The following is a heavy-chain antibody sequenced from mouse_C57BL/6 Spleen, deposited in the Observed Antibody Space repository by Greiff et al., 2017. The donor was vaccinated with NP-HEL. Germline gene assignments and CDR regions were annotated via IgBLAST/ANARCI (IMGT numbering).Heavy chain of an antibody. Sequence: EVKLMESGGGLVKPGGSLKLSCAASGFTFSDYGMHWVRQAPEKGLEWVAYISSGSSTIYYADTVKGRFTISRDNAKNTLFLQMTSLRSEDTAMYYCARIYYDDDGYFDVWGTGTTVTVSS. CDR2: ISSGSSTI. D-gene: IGHD2-4*01. V-gene: IGHV5-17*01. CDR3: ARIYYDDDGYFDV. J-gene: IGHJ1*03. CDR1: GFTFSDYG.